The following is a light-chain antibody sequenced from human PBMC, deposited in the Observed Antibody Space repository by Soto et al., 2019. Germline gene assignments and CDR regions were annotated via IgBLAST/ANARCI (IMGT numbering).Light chain of an antibody. CDR2: RNH. V-gene: IGLV1-44*01. Sequence: QSVLTQSPSASATPGQRVTISCSGGRSNIGTYTVNWYQQLPGTAPTLLIYRNHQRPSGVPDRFSGAKSGTSASRAISGPQSEDEADYDCAAWDDSLRAVVFGGGTQLTVL. CDR1: RSNIGTYT. CDR3: AAWDDSLRAVV. J-gene: IGLJ2*01.